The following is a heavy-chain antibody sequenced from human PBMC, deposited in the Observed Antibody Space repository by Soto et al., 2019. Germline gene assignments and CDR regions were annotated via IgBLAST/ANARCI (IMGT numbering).Heavy chain of an antibody. Sequence: TSETLSLTCSVSGDSVSRDRYYWTWIRQPPGKGLEWIAYISYTRDTNYNPSLKSRVTISVDTSRNQFSLTLTSVTAADTAVYFCARIVVGATVDLWGQGSLVTVSS. D-gene: IGHD1-26*01. CDR2: ISYTRDT. J-gene: IGHJ5*02. CDR1: GDSVSRDRYY. V-gene: IGHV4-61*01. CDR3: ARIVVGATVDL.